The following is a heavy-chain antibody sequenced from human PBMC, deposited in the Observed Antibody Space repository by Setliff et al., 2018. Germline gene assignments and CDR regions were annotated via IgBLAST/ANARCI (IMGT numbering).Heavy chain of an antibody. CDR2: IYTSWST. Sequence: PSETLSLTCSVSTASMTYYYWSWIRQPAGKGLEWIGRIYTSWSTNYNPSLQSRVTMSIDTSKSQFSLNLTSVTAADTAVYYCARMSGFQYMDVWGKGTTVTVSS. CDR1: TASMTYYY. D-gene: IGHD3-3*01. CDR3: ARMSGFQYMDV. V-gene: IGHV4-4*07. J-gene: IGHJ6*03.